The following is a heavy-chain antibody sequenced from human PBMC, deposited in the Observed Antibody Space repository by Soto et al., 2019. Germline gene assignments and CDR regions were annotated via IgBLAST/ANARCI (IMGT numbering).Heavy chain of an antibody. CDR1: GGSISSSNW. D-gene: IGHD6-25*01. CDR3: AMVVAASGHMDA. Sequence: SETLSLTCAVSGGSISSSNWWSWVRQPPGKGLEWIGEIYHSGSTNYNPSLKSRVTISLDKSKNQFSLKLSSVTAADTAVYYWAMVVAASGHMDAWGQGTAVTVSS. J-gene: IGHJ5*02. CDR2: IYHSGST. V-gene: IGHV4-4*02.